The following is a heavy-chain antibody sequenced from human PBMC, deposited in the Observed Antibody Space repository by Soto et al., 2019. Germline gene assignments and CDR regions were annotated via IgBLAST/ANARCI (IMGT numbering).Heavy chain of an antibody. V-gene: IGHV3-74*01. CDR3: AKIPTGKYGVWNY. D-gene: IGHD2-8*01. CDR1: GFTFSSYW. Sequence: GGSLRLSCAASGFTFSSYWMHWVRQTPGKGLVWVSRINPSGSITTYADSVKGRFTISRDNAKNTLYLQMNSLRGDDTAVYYCAKIPTGKYGVWNYWGQGTLVPVSS. J-gene: IGHJ4*02. CDR2: INPSGSIT.